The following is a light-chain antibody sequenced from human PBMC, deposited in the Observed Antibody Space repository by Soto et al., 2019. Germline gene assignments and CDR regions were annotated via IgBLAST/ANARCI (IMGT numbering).Light chain of an antibody. CDR2: GAS. Sequence: EIMMTQSPATLSVSPGERATLSCRASQSVSSYLAWYQQKPGQPPRLLIYGASTRATGIPARFSGSGSGTEFTLTISSLQSEDFAVYYCQQYNNWPPDTFGGGTKVEIK. CDR3: QQYNNWPPDT. CDR1: QSVSSY. J-gene: IGKJ4*01. V-gene: IGKV3-15*01.